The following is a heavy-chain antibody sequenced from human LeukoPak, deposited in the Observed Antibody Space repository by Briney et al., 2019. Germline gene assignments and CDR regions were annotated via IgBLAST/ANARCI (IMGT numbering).Heavy chain of an antibody. Sequence: SSETLSLTCTVSGGSISSYYWSWIRQPAGKGLEWIGRIYTSGSTNYNPSLKRRVTMSVDTSKNQFSLKRSSVTAADTAVYYCARDQSWWFDPWGQGTLVTVSS. J-gene: IGHJ5*02. CDR2: IYTSGST. CDR3: ARDQSWWFDP. D-gene: IGHD3-10*01. CDR1: GGSISSYY. V-gene: IGHV4-4*07.